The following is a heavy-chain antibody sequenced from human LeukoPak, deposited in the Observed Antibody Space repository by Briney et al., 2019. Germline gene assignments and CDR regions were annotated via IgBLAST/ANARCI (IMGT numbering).Heavy chain of an antibody. D-gene: IGHD3-22*01. CDR1: GYTFTSYG. J-gene: IGHJ3*02. CDR2: ISAYNGNT. CDR3: ARARDSKLSDAFDI. V-gene: IGHV1-18*01. Sequence: GASVKVSCKASGYTFTSYGISWVRQAPGQGLEWMGWISAYNGNTNYAQKLQGRVTMTTDTSTSTAYMELRSLRSDDTAVYYCARARDSKLSDAFDIWGQGTMVTVSS.